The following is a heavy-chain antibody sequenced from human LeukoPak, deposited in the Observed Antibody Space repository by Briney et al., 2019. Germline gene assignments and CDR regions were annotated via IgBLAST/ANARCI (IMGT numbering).Heavy chain of an antibody. D-gene: IGHD2-15*01. CDR1: GFTFDDYG. CDR3: AKSTVVAATRCFVDY. J-gene: IGHJ4*02. Sequence: GGSLRLSCAASGFTFDDYGMSWVRQAPGKGLEWVSGINWNGGSTGYADSVKGRFTISRDNAKNPLYLQMNSLRAEDTALYYCAKSTVVAATRCFVDYWGQGTLVTVSS. CDR2: INWNGGST. V-gene: IGHV3-20*04.